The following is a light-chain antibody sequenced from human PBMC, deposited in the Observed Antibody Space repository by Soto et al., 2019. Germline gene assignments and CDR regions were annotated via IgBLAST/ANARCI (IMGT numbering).Light chain of an antibody. CDR1: SSDVGNYNL. J-gene: IGLJ1*01. V-gene: IGLV2-23*01. CDR2: EGS. Sequence: QSALTQPASVSGSPGQSITISCTGTSSDVGNYNLVSWYQQHPGKAPKLMIYEGSRRPSGVSNRFSGSESGNAASLTISGLQAEDEADYYCCSYASDSTYVFGSGTKVTVL. CDR3: CSYASDSTYV.